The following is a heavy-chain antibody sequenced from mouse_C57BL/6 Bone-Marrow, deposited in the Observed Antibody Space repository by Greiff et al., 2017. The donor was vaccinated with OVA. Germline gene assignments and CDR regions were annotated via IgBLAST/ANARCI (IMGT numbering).Heavy chain of an antibody. Sequence: QVQLQQPGAELVKPGASVKMSCKASGYTFTSYWITWVKQGPGQGLEWIGDIYPGSGSTNYNEKFKSKATLTVDTSSSTAYMQLSSLTSEDSAVYYCARGDFYYDYSWFAYWGQGTLVTVSA. V-gene: IGHV1-55*01. CDR1: GYTFTSYW. D-gene: IGHD2-4*01. CDR3: ARGDFYYDYSWFAY. J-gene: IGHJ3*01. CDR2: IYPGSGST.